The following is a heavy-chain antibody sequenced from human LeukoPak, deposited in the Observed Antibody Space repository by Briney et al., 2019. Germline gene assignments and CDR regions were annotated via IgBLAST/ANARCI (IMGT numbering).Heavy chain of an antibody. CDR1: GGSISSYY. V-gene: IGHV4-59*01. CDR2: IYYSGST. D-gene: IGHD4-23*01. CDR3: ASVDYGGNSRFDY. J-gene: IGHJ4*02. Sequence: PSETPSLTCTVSGGSISSYYWSWIRQPPEKGLEWIGYIYYSGSTNYNPSLKSRVTISVDTSKNRFSLKLSSVTAADTAVYYCASVDYGGNSRFDYWGQGTLVTVSS.